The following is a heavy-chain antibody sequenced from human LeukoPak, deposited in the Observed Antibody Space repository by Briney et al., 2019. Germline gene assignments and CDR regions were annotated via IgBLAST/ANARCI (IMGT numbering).Heavy chain of an antibody. J-gene: IGHJ4*01. CDR2: ISSGCSII. Sequence: GGSLRLSCTASGFTFSTYEMNWVPQAPGKGLEWVSYISSGCSIIYYADSVKGRFTISRDNATNSLYLQMSSLRAEDTAVYYCARETGTGGYFDYWGQGTLVTVSS. V-gene: IGHV3-48*03. CDR1: GFTFSTYE. CDR3: ARETGTGGYFDY. D-gene: IGHD1-7*01.